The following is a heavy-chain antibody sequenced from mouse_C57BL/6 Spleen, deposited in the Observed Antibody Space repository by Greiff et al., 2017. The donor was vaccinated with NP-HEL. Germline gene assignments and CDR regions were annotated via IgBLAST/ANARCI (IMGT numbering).Heavy chain of an antibody. Sequence: QVQLQQPGAELVRPGTSVKLSCKASGYTFTSYWMHWVKQRPGQGLEWIGVIDPSDSYTNYNQKFKGKATLTVDTSSSTAYMQLSSLTSEDSAVYYCARGGVFGYDRGIYAMDYWGQGTSVTVSS. CDR1: GYTFTSYW. D-gene: IGHD2-2*01. J-gene: IGHJ4*01. V-gene: IGHV1-59*01. CDR2: IDPSDSYT. CDR3: ARGGVFGYDRGIYAMDY.